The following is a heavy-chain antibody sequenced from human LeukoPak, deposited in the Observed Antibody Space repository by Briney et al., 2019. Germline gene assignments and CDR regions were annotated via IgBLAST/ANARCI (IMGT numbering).Heavy chain of an antibody. J-gene: IGHJ4*02. Sequence: ASVKVSCKASGGTFSSYAISWVRQAPGQGLEWMGRIIPILGIANYAQKFQGRVTITADKSTSTAYMELSSLRSEDTAVYCCARDIGSTVVTPGGDYWGQGTLVTVSS. CDR1: GGTFSSYA. V-gene: IGHV1-69*04. CDR3: ARDIGSTVVTPGGDY. D-gene: IGHD4-23*01. CDR2: IIPILGIA.